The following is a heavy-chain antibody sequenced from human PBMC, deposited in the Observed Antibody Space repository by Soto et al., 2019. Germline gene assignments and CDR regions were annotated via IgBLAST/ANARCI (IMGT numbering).Heavy chain of an antibody. CDR3: ARDRTDSGYYTNWLDP. CDR1: GGTFGSDA. CDR2: IIPIFGTT. J-gene: IGHJ5*02. V-gene: IGHV1-69*06. Sequence: ASVKVSCKASGGTFGSDAITWVRQAPGQGLEWVGRIIPIFGTTNYAQNLQGRVTISADKSTLTSYMELHSLTSDDTALYYCARDRTDSGYYTNWLDPWGQGTQVTVSS. D-gene: IGHD3-22*01.